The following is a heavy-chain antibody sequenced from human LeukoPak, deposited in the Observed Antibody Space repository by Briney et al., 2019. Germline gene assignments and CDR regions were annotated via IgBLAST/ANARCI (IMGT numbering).Heavy chain of an antibody. CDR1: GFTFSSYG. CDR2: ISYDGSNK. Sequence: GGSLRLSCAASGFTFSSYGMHWVRQAPGKGLEWVAVISYDGSNKYYADSVKGRFTISRDNSKNTLYLQMNRLRAEDTAVYYCAKWSTMVRGVQGFDYWGQGTLVTVSS. J-gene: IGHJ4*02. D-gene: IGHD3-10*01. CDR3: AKWSTMVRGVQGFDY. V-gene: IGHV3-30*18.